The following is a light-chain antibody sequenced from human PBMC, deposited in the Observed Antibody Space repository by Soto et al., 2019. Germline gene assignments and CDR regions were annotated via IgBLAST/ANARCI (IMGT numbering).Light chain of an antibody. Sequence: QSVLTQPPSASGTPGQRVAISCSGSSSNIGSNTVNWYQQLPGTAPKVLIYSNNQRPSGVPDRFSGSKSGTSASLAISGLQSEDEADYYCASWDNSLNVYVFGTGTKVTVL. CDR3: ASWDNSLNVYV. V-gene: IGLV1-44*01. CDR1: SSNIGSNT. CDR2: SNN. J-gene: IGLJ1*01.